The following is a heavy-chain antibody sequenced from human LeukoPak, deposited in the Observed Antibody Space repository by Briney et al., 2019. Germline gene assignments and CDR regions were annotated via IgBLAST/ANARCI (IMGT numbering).Heavy chain of an antibody. CDR1: GFTFSSYS. J-gene: IGHJ2*01. V-gene: IGHV3-30*18. CDR2: ISYDGSNE. CDR3: AKDSTRYCSSTSCYAGYWFFDL. Sequence: GGSLRLSCAASGFTFSSYSMNWVRQAPGKGLEWVAIISYDGSNEYYADSVKGRFTISRDNSENTLYLQMNSLRAEDTAVYYCAKDSTRYCSSTSCYAGYWFFDLWGRGTLVTVSS. D-gene: IGHD2-2*01.